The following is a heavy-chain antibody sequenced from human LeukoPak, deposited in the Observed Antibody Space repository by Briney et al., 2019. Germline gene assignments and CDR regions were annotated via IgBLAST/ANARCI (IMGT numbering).Heavy chain of an antibody. CDR1: GYTFTSYD. Sequence: SVKVSCKASGYTFTSYDINWVRQAPGQGLEWMGGIIPIFGTANYAQKFQGRVTITADESTSTAYMELSSLRSEDTAVYYCARGGYYYDSSGYRNLDYWGQGTLVTVSS. CDR3: ARGGYYYDSSGYRNLDY. CDR2: IIPIFGTA. J-gene: IGHJ4*02. D-gene: IGHD3-22*01. V-gene: IGHV1-69*13.